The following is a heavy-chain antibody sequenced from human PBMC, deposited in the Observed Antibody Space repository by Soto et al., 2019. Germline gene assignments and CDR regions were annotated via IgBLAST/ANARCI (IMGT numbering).Heavy chain of an antibody. J-gene: IGHJ4*02. CDR3: ARDRNSNYKFDF. D-gene: IGHD4-4*01. CDR2: ISSSGGTI. CDR1: GFTFSDYS. V-gene: IGHV3-11*01. Sequence: GGSLRLSCAVSGFTFSDYSMSWIRQAPGEGLEWVSYISSSGGTIYYAGSVKGRFTISRDNAKNSLYLQMSSLRAEDTALYYCARDRNSNYKFDFWGQGTLVTVSS.